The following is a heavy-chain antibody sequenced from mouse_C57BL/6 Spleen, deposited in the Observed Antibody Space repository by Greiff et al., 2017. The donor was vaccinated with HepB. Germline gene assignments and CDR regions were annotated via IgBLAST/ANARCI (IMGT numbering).Heavy chain of an antibody. V-gene: IGHV5-4*03. CDR1: GFTFSSYA. D-gene: IGHD2-14*01. CDR2: ISDGGSYT. Sequence: EVKLVEPGGGLVKPGGSLKLSCAASGFTFSSYAMSWVRQTPEKRLEWVATISDGGSYTYYPDNVKGRFTISRDNAKNNLYLQMSHLKSEDTAMYYCARGVDGTTGSWFAYWGQGTLVTVSA. CDR3: ARGVDGTTGSWFAY. J-gene: IGHJ3*01.